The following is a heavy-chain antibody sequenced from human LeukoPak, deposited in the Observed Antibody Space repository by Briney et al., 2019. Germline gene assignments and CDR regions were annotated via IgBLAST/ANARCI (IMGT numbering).Heavy chain of an antibody. CDR2: IYYSGST. Sequence: PSETLSLTCTVSGGSISSSSYYWGWIRQPPGKGLEWIGSIYYSGSTYYNPSLKSRVTISVDTSKNQFSLKLSSVTAADTAVYYCAREPSSGWYMASADAFDIWGQGTMVTVSS. CDR3: AREPSSGWYMASADAFDI. CDR1: GGSISSSSYY. V-gene: IGHV4-39*07. J-gene: IGHJ3*02. D-gene: IGHD6-19*01.